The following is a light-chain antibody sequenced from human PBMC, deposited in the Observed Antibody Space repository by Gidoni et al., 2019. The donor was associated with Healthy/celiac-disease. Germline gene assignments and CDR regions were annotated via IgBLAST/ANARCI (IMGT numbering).Light chain of an antibody. CDR3: QQYGSSLTWT. CDR1: QSVSSSY. V-gene: IGKV3-20*01. CDR2: GAS. Sequence: IVLTQSPGTLSLSPGERATLACRASQSVSSSYLDWYQQKPGQAPRLRIYGASSRATGIPDRFSGSGSGTDFTLTISRLEPEDFAVYYCQQYGSSLTWTFGQGTKVEIK. J-gene: IGKJ1*01.